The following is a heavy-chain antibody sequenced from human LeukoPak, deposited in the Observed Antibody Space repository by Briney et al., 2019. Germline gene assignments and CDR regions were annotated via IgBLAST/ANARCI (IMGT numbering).Heavy chain of an antibody. CDR2: INEDGSTT. J-gene: IGHJ4*02. D-gene: IGHD1-26*01. V-gene: IGHV3-74*01. Sequence: PGGSLRLSCAASGFTFSSNWMHWVHQAPGKGLVWVSRINEDGSTTNYADSVKGRFTISRDNAKNTLYLQMNSLRAEDTAVYYCVRDLGGRSGHWGQGTLVAVSS. CDR3: VRDLGGRSGH. CDR1: GFTFSSNW.